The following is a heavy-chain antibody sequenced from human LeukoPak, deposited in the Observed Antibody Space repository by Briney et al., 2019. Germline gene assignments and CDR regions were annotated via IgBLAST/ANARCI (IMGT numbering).Heavy chain of an antibody. J-gene: IGHJ5*02. CDR1: GGSISSSNW. CDR3: AREITSSTSPNWFDP. Sequence: SGTLSLTCAVSGGSISSSNWWSWVRQPPGKGLEWIGEIYHSGSTNYNPSLKSRVTISVDKSKNQFSLKLSSVTAADTAVYYCAREITSSTSPNWFDPWGQGTLVTVSS. D-gene: IGHD2-2*01. CDR2: IYHSGST. V-gene: IGHV4-4*02.